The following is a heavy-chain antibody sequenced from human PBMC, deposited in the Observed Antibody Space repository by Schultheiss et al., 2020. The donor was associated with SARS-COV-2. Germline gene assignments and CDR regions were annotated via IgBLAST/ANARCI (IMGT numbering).Heavy chain of an antibody. CDR1: GGSFSGYY. CDR2: INHSGST. Sequence: SETLSLTCTISGGSFSGYYWSWIRQPPGKGLEWIGEINHSGSTNYNPSLKSRVTISVDTSKNQFSLKLSSVTAADTAVYYCARTTYCSSTSCPTFDYWGQGTLVTVSS. CDR3: ARTTYCSSTSCPTFDY. D-gene: IGHD2-2*01. J-gene: IGHJ4*02. V-gene: IGHV4-34*01.